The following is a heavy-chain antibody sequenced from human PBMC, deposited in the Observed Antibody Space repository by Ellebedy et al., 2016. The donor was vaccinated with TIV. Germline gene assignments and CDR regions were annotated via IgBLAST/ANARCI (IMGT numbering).Heavy chain of an antibody. CDR3: ARSHWDYDILTGYLTAPPYYFDY. V-gene: IGHV1-18*01. J-gene: IGHJ4*02. D-gene: IGHD3-9*01. CDR1: GGTFSRDA. Sequence: ASVKVSCKASGGTFSRDAISWVRQAPGQGLEWMGWISAYNGNTNYAQKLQGRVTMTTDTSTSTAYMELRSLRSDDTAVYYCARSHWDYDILTGYLTAPPYYFDYWGQGTLVTVSS. CDR2: ISAYNGNT.